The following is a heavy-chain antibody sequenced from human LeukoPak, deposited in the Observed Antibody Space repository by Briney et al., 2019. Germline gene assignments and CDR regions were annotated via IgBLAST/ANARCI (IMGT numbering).Heavy chain of an antibody. J-gene: IGHJ6*03. V-gene: IGHV4-34*01. CDR1: GGSFSNYY. CDR2: INDSGRT. D-gene: IGHD1-7*01. CDR3: ARRWNYGRNYYIDV. Sequence: PSETLSLTCAVYGGSFSNYYWSWIRQPPGKGLEWIGEINDSGRTNYNPSLMSRVTISVDTSKNQFSLRLDSATATDTAVYYCARRWNYGRNYYIDVWGKGATVSVSS.